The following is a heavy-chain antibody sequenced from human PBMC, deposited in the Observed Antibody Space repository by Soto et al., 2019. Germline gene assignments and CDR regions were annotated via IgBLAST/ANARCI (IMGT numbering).Heavy chain of an antibody. Sequence: ASVKVSCKASGYTFTSYGISWVRQAPGQGLEWMGWISAYNGNTNYAQKLQGRVTMTTDTSTSTAYMELRSLRSDDTAVYYCARDKVVPAALPYYYYYYGMDVWGQGTTVTVSS. J-gene: IGHJ6*02. CDR2: ISAYNGNT. CDR1: GYTFTSYG. D-gene: IGHD2-2*02. V-gene: IGHV1-18*01. CDR3: ARDKVVPAALPYYYYYYGMDV.